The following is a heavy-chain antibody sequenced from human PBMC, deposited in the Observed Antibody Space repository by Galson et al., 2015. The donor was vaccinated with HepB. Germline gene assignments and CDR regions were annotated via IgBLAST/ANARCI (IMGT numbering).Heavy chain of an antibody. CDR3: ARGGGYSGYAFDNVY. CDR2: IIPIFGTA. Sequence: SVKVSCKASGGTFSSYASSWVRQAPGQGLEWMGGIIPIFGTANYAQKFQGRVTITADESTSTAYMELSSLRSEDTAVYYCARGGGYSGYAFDNVYWGQGTLVTVSS. D-gene: IGHD5-12*01. CDR1: GGTFSSYA. V-gene: IGHV1-69*13. J-gene: IGHJ4*02.